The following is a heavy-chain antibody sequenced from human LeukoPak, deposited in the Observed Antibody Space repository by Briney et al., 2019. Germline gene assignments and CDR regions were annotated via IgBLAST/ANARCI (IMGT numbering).Heavy chain of an antibody. CDR2: IYTIGST. Sequence: RSSETLSLTCTVSGGSISSSYWSWVRQPAGKGLEWIGRIYTIGSTNYNPSLKSRLTISVDTSKNQFSLKLSSVTAADTAVYYCARGMANYAFDIWGQGTMVTVSS. D-gene: IGHD5-24*01. J-gene: IGHJ3*02. CDR1: GGSISSSY. V-gene: IGHV4-4*07. CDR3: ARGMANYAFDI.